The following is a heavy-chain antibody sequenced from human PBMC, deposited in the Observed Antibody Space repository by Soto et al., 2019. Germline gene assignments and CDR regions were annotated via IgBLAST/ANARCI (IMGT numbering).Heavy chain of an antibody. CDR3: ARVRQLVVYFYYYMDF. D-gene: IGHD6-6*01. V-gene: IGHV1-18*01. CDR1: GYTFTNYG. J-gene: IGHJ6*03. Sequence: QVQLLQSGAEVKKPGASVKVSCKASGYTFTNYGITWVRQAPGQGLEWMGWISAYNGNTHYTQRLQGRVIMTTDTSTSSAYMELRGLRSADTAVYYCARVRQLVVYFYYYMDFWGKGTTVTVSS. CDR2: ISAYNGNT.